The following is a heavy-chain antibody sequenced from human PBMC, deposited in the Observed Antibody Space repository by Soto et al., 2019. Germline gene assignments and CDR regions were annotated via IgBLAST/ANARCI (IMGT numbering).Heavy chain of an antibody. Sequence: GGSLRLSCAASGFTFSSYGMHWVRQAPGKGLEWVAVISYDGSNKYYADSVKGRFTISRDNSKNTLYLQMNSLRAEDTAVYYCAKTLRSSLLGDYYYGMDVWGQGTTVTV. CDR3: AKTLRSSLLGDYYYGMDV. D-gene: IGHD6-13*01. V-gene: IGHV3-30*18. CDR1: GFTFSSYG. CDR2: ISYDGSNK. J-gene: IGHJ6*02.